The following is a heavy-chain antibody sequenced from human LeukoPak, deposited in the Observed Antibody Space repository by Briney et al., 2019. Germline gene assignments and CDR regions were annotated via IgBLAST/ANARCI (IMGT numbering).Heavy chain of an antibody. CDR1: GYTSIGYS. CDR2: INPSSGGT. V-gene: IGHV1-2*02. CDR3: ARVGSNFYDDSGYNDY. Sequence: ASVKVSCKASGYTSIGYSMHWVRQAPGQGLEWMGWINPSSGGTKYAQKFQGRVTMTTDTSISTAYMELSRLRSDDTALYYCARVGSNFYDDSGYNDYWGQGTLVTVSS. D-gene: IGHD3-22*01. J-gene: IGHJ4*02.